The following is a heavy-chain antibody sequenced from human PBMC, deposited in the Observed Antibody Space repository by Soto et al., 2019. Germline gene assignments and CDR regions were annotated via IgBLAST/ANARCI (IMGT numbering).Heavy chain of an antibody. J-gene: IGHJ6*02. Sequence: QAQLVQSGAEVKKPGASVKVSCKASGYAFTSYDINWVRQATGQGLEWMGWMNPNSGNTGYAQKFQGRVTMTRNTSISTAYMELSSLRSEDTAVYYCASGCSSTSCYFDYYYYGMDVWGQGTTVTVSS. CDR3: ASGCSSTSCYFDYYYYGMDV. CDR1: GYAFTSYD. D-gene: IGHD2-2*01. CDR2: MNPNSGNT. V-gene: IGHV1-8*01.